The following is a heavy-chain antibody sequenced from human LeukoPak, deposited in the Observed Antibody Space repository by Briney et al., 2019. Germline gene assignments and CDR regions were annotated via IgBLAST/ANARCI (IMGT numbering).Heavy chain of an antibody. J-gene: IGHJ2*01. D-gene: IGHD3-3*01. Sequence: GGSLRLSCAASGFTVSNNYMSWVRQAPGKKLEWVSDIYSDGTTVYADSVKGRFTISRDNSKNTLYLQMNSLRAEDTAVYHCARYDFILISYFDLWGRGALVTVSS. CDR1: GFTVSNNY. CDR2: IYSDGTT. CDR3: ARYDFILISYFDL. V-gene: IGHV3-53*01.